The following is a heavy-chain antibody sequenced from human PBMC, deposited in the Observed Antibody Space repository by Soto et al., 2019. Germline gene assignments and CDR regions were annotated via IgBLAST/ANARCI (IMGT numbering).Heavy chain of an antibody. D-gene: IGHD5-18*01. V-gene: IGHV3-73*02. CDR2: IRSKVNTYAT. J-gene: IGHJ4*02. Sequence: EVQLVESGGGLVQPGGSLKLSCVASGFTFSDSAMHWVRQASGKGLEWVGRIRSKVNTYATAYAASVKGRFTISSDDSTNSAYLQMNSLKTEDTAVYYCTRRRDWTAMDPLDYWGQGTLVTVSS. CDR3: TRRRDWTAMDPLDY. CDR1: GFTFSDSA.